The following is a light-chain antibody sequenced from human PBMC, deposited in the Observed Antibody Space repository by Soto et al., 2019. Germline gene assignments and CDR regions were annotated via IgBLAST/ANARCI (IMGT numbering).Light chain of an antibody. Sequence: IDMTQCRSGLYASVGDSVTISYPTSQHVDRYLSWYQQIPGRAPKLLIYSASSLVSGVPPRFRGSASGTEFTLSISSLQREDFATYFCQQSSNIPWTFGQGTKVDNK. CDR1: QHVDRY. V-gene: IGKV1-39*01. J-gene: IGKJ1*01. CDR2: SAS. CDR3: QQSSNIPWT.